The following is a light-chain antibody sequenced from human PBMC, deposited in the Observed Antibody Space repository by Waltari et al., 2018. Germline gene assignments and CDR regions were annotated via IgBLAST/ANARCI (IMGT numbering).Light chain of an antibody. CDR2: VTSDGSH. V-gene: IGLV4-69*01. CDR3: QTGGHGTWV. Sequence: QQPKKGPRDLIGVTSDGSHSRGDEIPDRFSGSSSGAERYLTISSLQSEDEADYYCQTGGHGTWVFGGGTKLTVL. J-gene: IGLJ3*02.